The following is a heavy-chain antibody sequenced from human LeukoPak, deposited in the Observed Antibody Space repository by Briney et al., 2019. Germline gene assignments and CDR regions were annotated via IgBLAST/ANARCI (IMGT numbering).Heavy chain of an antibody. D-gene: IGHD6-19*01. CDR3: ARGVQWPYYFDY. V-gene: IGHV4-61*02. J-gene: IGHJ4*02. Sequence: SETLSLTCTVSGGSISSGSYDWSWIRQPAGKGLEWIGRIYTSGSTNYNPSLKSRVTISVDTSKNQFSLKLSSVTAADTAVYYCARGVQWPYYFDYWGQGTLVTVSS. CDR1: GGSISSGSYD. CDR2: IYTSGST.